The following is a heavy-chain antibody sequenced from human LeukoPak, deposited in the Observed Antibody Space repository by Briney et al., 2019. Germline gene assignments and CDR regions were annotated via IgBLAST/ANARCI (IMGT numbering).Heavy chain of an antibody. J-gene: IGHJ4*02. CDR1: GGSISSGSYY. D-gene: IGHD6-25*01. CDR2: IYYSGIT. CDR3: ARGRYSGLSTPFLDY. Sequence: PSQTLSLTCTVSGGSISSGSYYWSWIRQHPGKGLEWFGYIYYSGITYYNPSLKSRVTISVDTSKNQFSLKLSSVTAADTAVYYCARGRYSGLSTPFLDYWGQGTLVTVSS. V-gene: IGHV4-31*03.